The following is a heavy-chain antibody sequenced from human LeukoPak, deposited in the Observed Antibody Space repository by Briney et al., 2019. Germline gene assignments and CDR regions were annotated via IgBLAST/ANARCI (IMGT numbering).Heavy chain of an antibody. D-gene: IGHD1-20*01. CDR1: GFTFSSYG. CDR2: IQSGGSNK. Sequence: PGGSLRLSCAASGFTFSSYGMHWVRQAPGKGLEWVAFIQSGGSNKYYADSVKGRFTISRDNSKNTLYLQMNSLRTEDTAVYYCAKDGNNWDFDYWGQGTLVTVSS. CDR3: AKDGNNWDFDY. J-gene: IGHJ4*02. V-gene: IGHV3-30*02.